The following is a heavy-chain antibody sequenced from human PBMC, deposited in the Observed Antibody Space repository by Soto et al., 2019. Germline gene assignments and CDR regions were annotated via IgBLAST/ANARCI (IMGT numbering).Heavy chain of an antibody. V-gene: IGHV3-21*01. J-gene: IGHJ6*02. CDR3: ARDGITIFGVVISPGYGMDV. Sequence: GGSLRLSCAASGFTFSSYSMNWVRQAPGKGLEWVSSISSSSSYIYYADSVKGRFTISRDNAKNSLYLQMNSLRAEDTAVYYCARDGITIFGVVISPGYGMDVWGQGTTVTVSS. D-gene: IGHD3-3*01. CDR2: ISSSSSYI. CDR1: GFTFSSYS.